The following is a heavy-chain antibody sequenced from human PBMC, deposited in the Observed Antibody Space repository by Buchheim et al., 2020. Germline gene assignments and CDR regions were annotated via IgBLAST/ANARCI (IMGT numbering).Heavy chain of an antibody. D-gene: IGHD2-15*01. CDR1: GFIFSNYD. V-gene: IGHV3-13*01. CDR3: ARGGIPTRGIDYIMDV. CDR2: IGVAGDS. J-gene: IGHJ6*02. Sequence: EVHLAESGGGLVQPGGSLRLSCAASGFIFSNYDIHWVRQATGKGLEWVSVIGVAGDSFYSGSVKGRFTISRKNAKNSLYLQMNSLRAEDTAVYYCARGGIPTRGIDYIMDVWGQGTT.